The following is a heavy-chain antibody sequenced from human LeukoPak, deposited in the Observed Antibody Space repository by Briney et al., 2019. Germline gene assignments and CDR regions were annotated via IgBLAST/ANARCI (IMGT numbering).Heavy chain of an antibody. CDR3: TSPFPYYYDSSGPYYFDY. J-gene: IGHJ4*02. Sequence: GGSLRLSCTASGLTFGDYAMSWFRQAPGKGLEWVGFIRSKAYGGTTEYAASVKGRFTISRDDSKSIAYLQMNSLKTVDTAVYYCTSPFPYYYDSSGPYYFDYWGQGTLVTVSS. D-gene: IGHD3-22*01. CDR1: GLTFGDYA. CDR2: IRSKAYGGTT. V-gene: IGHV3-49*03.